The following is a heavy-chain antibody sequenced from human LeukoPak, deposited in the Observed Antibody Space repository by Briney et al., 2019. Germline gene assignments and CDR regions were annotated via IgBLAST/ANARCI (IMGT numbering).Heavy chain of an antibody. CDR2: ISSSSTYI. J-gene: IGHJ4*02. CDR1: GFTFTGYS. D-gene: IGHD1-7*01. Sequence: GGSLRLSCAASGFTFTGYSMNWVRQAPEKGLEWVSSISSSSTYIYYADSVKGRFTISRDNAKNSVFLQMNSLRVEDTAVYYCVRRLTGNYHFDFWGQGTLVTVSS. V-gene: IGHV3-21*01. CDR3: VRRLTGNYHFDF.